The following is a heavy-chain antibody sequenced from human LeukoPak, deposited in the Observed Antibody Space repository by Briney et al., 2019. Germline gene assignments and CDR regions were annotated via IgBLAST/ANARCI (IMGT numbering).Heavy chain of an antibody. CDR3: ARQRKSLSSELDY. V-gene: IGHV4-39*01. D-gene: IGHD6-25*01. J-gene: IGHJ4*02. Sequence: TSETPSLTCTVSGGSISSSSYYWGWIRQPPGKGLEWIGGIYYSGSTYYNPSLKSRVTISVDTSKNQFSLKLSSVTAADTAVYYCARQRKSLSSELDYWGQGTLVTVSS. CDR1: GGSISSSSYY. CDR2: IYYSGST.